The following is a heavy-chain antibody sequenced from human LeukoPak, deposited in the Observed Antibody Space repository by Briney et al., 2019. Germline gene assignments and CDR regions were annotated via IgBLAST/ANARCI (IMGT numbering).Heavy chain of an antibody. CDR3: AREYDSSWPS. CDR1: GFSFRTYA. CDR2: ISDDSAKI. V-gene: IGHV3-23*01. J-gene: IGHJ5*02. D-gene: IGHD3-22*01. Sequence: PGGSLRLSCAASGFSFRTYAMSWVRQAPVKGLDWVSAISDDSAKIYYSASVKGRFTISRDNSKNILFLQLNSLRVEDTGVYYCAREYDSSWPSWGQGTLVTVSS.